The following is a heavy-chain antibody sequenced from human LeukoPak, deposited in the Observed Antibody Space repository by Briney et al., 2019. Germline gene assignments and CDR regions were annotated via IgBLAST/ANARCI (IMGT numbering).Heavy chain of an antibody. Sequence: ASVKVSCKASGYTFTIYCMSWVRQAPGQGLEWMGWISAYNCNTNYAQKLQGRVTMTTDTSTSTAYMELRSLRSDDTAVYYCARGGEPYCGGDCYTDYWGQGTLVTVSS. CDR3: ARGGEPYCGGDCYTDY. CDR1: GYTFTIYC. CDR2: ISAYNCNT. V-gene: IGHV1-18*01. D-gene: IGHD2-21*02. J-gene: IGHJ4*02.